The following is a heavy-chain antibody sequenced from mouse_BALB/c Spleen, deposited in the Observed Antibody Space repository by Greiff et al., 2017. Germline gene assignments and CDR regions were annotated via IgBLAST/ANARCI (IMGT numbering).Heavy chain of an antibody. Sequence: QVQLKESGPGLVAPSQSLSITCTVSGFSLSSYSVHWVRQPPGKGLEWLGMIWGGGSTDYNSALKSRLSISKDNSKSQVFLKMNSLQTDDTAMYYCARTESPRAYGHYAMDYWGQGTSVTVSS. CDR2: IWGGGST. D-gene: IGHD1-1*02. J-gene: IGHJ4*01. CDR3: ARTESPRAYGHYAMDY. V-gene: IGHV2-6-4*01. CDR1: GFSLSSYS.